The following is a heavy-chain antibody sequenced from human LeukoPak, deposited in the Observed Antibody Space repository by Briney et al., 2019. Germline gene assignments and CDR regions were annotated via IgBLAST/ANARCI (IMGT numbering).Heavy chain of an antibody. CDR2: ISAYNGNT. CDR3: ARDGDSPVDDAFDI. Sequence: ASVKVSCKASGYTFTSYGISWVRQAPGQGLEWMGWISAYNGNTNYAQKFQGRVTITRDTSASTAYMELSSLRSEDTAVYYCARDGDSPVDDAFDIWGQGTMVTVSS. J-gene: IGHJ3*02. D-gene: IGHD7-27*01. V-gene: IGHV1-18*01. CDR1: GYTFTSYG.